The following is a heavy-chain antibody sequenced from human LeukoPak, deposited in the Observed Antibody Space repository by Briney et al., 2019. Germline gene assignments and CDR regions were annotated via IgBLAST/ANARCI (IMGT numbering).Heavy chain of an antibody. V-gene: IGHV3-23*01. J-gene: IGHJ4*02. Sequence: PGGSLRLSCAASGFTFSNYAMTWVRQAPGKGLEWVSTISDSGGTTYYTDSVKDRFTISRDNSKNTLYLQMNSLRAEDTAVYYCAKDYFASGSYFDYWGQGTQVTVSS. D-gene: IGHD3-10*01. CDR1: GFTFSNYA. CDR2: ISDSGGTT. CDR3: AKDYFASGSYFDY.